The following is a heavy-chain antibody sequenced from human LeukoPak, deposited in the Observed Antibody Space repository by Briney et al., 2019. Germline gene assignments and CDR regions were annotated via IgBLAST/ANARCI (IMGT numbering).Heavy chain of an antibody. Sequence: RASETLSLTCTVSGGSISSSSYYWGWIRQPPGKGLEWIGSIYYSGSTYYNPSLKSRVTISVDTSKNQFSLKLSSVTAADTAVYYCARLWYSSGCFDYWGQGTLVTVSS. CDR2: IYYSGST. CDR1: GGSISSSSYY. V-gene: IGHV4-39*01. J-gene: IGHJ4*02. D-gene: IGHD6-19*01. CDR3: ARLWYSSGCFDY.